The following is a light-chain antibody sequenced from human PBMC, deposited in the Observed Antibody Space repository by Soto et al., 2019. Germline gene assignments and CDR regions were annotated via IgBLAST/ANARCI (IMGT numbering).Light chain of an antibody. V-gene: IGLV2-23*02. J-gene: IGLJ2*01. CDR2: EVT. CDR1: SSDVGGYNL. CDR3: CSYAGSSSLV. Sequence: QSALTQPASVSGSPGRSITISCTGTSSDVGGYNLVSWYQQHAGKAPKLIIFEVTKRPSHTSNRFSGSKSGNTASLTISGLQAEDEADYYCCSYAGSSSLVFGGGTKVTVL.